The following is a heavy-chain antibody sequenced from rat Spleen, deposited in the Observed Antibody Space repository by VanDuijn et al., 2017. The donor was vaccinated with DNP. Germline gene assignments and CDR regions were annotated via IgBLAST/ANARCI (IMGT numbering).Heavy chain of an antibody. CDR1: GFTFSDYN. V-gene: IGHV5S10*01. J-gene: IGHJ2*01. CDR2: IIYDGSRT. CDR3: AKDAFDY. Sequence: EVQLLESGGGLVQPGRSLKLSCAASGFTFSDYNMAWVRQAPKKGLEWVATIIYDGSRTYYRDTVKGRVSITRDNAKETLFLQWGSLRSEDTATYYCAKDAFDYWGQGVMVTVSS.